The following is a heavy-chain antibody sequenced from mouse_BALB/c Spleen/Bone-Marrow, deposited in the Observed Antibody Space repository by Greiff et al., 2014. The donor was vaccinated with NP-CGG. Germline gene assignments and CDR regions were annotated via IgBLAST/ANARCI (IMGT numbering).Heavy chain of an antibody. D-gene: IGHD1-1*01. CDR1: GFTFTDYY. CDR3: AGDINYGTYYWCFDV. CDR2: ISNKAKGYTK. V-gene: IGHV7-3*02. Sequence: EVKLEESGGGLIQPGGSLRLSCATSGFTFTDYYMSWVRQLPGKALEWLGFISNKAKGYTKEYSASVKGRFTISRDNSQSIVYLQMNTLRAEDSATYYCAGDINYGTYYWCFDVWGAGTTVTVSS. J-gene: IGHJ1*01.